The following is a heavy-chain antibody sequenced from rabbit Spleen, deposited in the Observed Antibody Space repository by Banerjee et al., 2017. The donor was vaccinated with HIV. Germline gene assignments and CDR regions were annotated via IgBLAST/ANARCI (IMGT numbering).Heavy chain of an antibody. CDR3: ARDGAGSGAYIDGYFNL. D-gene: IGHD8-1*01. Sequence: QLVESGGGLVQPGGSLKLSCKASGFTLSSYYMNWVRQAPGKGLEWIGYIDPVFGITYYANWVNGRFSISRENAQNTVFLQLNSLTAADTATYFCARDGAGSGAYIDGYFNLWGQGTLVTVS. CDR2: IDPVFGIT. J-gene: IGHJ4*01. V-gene: IGHV1S7*01. CDR1: GFTLSSYY.